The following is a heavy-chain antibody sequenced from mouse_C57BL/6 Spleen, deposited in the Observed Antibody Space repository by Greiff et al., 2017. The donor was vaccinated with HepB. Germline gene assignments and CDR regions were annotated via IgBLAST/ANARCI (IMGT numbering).Heavy chain of an antibody. CDR1: GYTFTSYW. CDR2: INPSNGGT. Sequence: QVQLQQPGTELVKPGASVKLSCKASGYTFTSYWMHWVKQRPGQGLEWIGNINPSNGGTNYNEKFKSKATLTVDKSSSTAYMQLSSLTSKDSAVYYCASPYSSNYEWYFDVWGTGTTVTVSS. J-gene: IGHJ1*03. D-gene: IGHD2-5*01. V-gene: IGHV1-53*01. CDR3: ASPYSSNYEWYFDV.